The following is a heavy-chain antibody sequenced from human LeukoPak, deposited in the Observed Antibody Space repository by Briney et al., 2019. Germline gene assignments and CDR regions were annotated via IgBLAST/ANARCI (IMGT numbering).Heavy chain of an antibody. V-gene: IGHV1-18*01. CDR3: ARDYYDSSGYFEHDAFDI. CDR1: GYTFTSYG. CDR2: ISAYNGNT. J-gene: IGHJ3*02. Sequence: ASVQVSCKASGYTFTSYGISWVRQAPGQGLEWMGWISAYNGNTNYAQKLQGRVTMTTDTSTSTAYMELRSLRSDDTAVYYCARDYYDSSGYFEHDAFDIWGQGTMVTVSS. D-gene: IGHD3-22*01.